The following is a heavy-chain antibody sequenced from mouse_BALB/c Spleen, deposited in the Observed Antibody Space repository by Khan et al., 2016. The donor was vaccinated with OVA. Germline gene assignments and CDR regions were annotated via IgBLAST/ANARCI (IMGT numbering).Heavy chain of an antibody. CDR1: GDSITSGY. Sequence: EVKLLESGPSLVKPSQTLSLTCSVTGDSITSGYWSWIRKFPGNKLEYMGYMIYTGYTYYNPSLKSRISITRHTSKNQYYLQLNSVTTEDTATYYCARSTYRYAFVYWGQGTLVTGSA. D-gene: IGHD2-14*01. V-gene: IGHV3-8*02. J-gene: IGHJ3*01. CDR2: MIYTGYT. CDR3: ARSTYRYAFVY.